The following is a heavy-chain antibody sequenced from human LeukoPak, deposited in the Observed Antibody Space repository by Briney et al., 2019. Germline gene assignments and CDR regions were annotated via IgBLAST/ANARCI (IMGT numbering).Heavy chain of an antibody. J-gene: IGHJ3*02. D-gene: IGHD5-18*01. CDR3: AKVITAGWQKDDLDI. CDR1: GVTFSSYT. V-gene: IGHV3-23*01. Sequence: VGSLRLSSAASGVTFSSYTMNCGRQAPRKGLGWGSPISGSGGSTYYADSVKGRFTISRDNSKNTLYLQMNNLGAEDTALYYCAKVITAGWQKDDLDIWGRGTMVTVSS. CDR2: ISGSGGST.